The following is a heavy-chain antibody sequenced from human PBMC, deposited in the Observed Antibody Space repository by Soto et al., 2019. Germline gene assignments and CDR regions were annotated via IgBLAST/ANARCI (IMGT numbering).Heavy chain of an antibody. CDR1: GYSISSGYY. CDR3: ARDGPGSNAFDI. J-gene: IGHJ3*02. Sequence: SETLSLTCAVSGYSISSGYYWGWIRQPPGKGLEWIGSIYHSGSTYYNPSLKSRVTISVDTSKNQFSLKLSSVTAADTAVYYCARDGPGSNAFDIWGQGTMVTVSS. V-gene: IGHV4-38-2*02. D-gene: IGHD3-10*01. CDR2: IYHSGST.